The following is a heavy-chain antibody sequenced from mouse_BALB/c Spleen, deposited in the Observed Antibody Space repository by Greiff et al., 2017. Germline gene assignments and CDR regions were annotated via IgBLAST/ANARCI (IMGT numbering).Heavy chain of an antibody. CDR1: GYSFTSYW. Sequence: QVQLQQSGPQLVRPGASVKISCKASGYSFTSYWMHWVKQRPGQGLEWIGMIDPSDSETRLNQKFKDKATLTVDKSSSTAYMQLSRPTSEDSAVYYCARWDGTAYWGQGTLVTVSA. J-gene: IGHJ3*01. CDR3: ARWDGTAY. V-gene: IGHV1S126*01. CDR2: IDPSDSET. D-gene: IGHD4-1*01.